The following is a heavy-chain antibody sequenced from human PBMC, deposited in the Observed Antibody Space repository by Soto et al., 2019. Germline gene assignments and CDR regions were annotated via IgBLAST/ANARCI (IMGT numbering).Heavy chain of an antibody. CDR3: ARHNYGSGSTYLDY. J-gene: IGHJ4*02. CDR1: GGSISSYY. V-gene: IGHV4-59*08. D-gene: IGHD3-10*01. Sequence: PSETLSLTCTVSGGSISSYYWSWIRQPPGKGLEWIGYIYYSGSTNYNPSLKSRVTISVDTSKNQFSLKLSSVTAADTAVYYCARHNYGSGSTYLDYWGQGTLVTVSS. CDR2: IYYSGST.